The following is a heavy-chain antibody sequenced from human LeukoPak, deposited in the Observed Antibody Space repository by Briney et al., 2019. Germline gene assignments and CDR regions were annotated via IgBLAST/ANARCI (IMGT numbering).Heavy chain of an antibody. CDR2: MNPNSGNT. CDR1: GYAFTSYN. V-gene: IGHV1-8*01. CDR3: ARDNSVGDYAWWFDP. Sequence: GASVKVSCKASGYAFTSYNINWVRQATGQGLEWMGWMNPNSGNTGYAQKFQGRVTMTRNTAISTAYMELSSLRSADTAVYYCARDNSVGDYAWWFDPWGQGTLVTVSS. J-gene: IGHJ5*02. D-gene: IGHD1-26*01.